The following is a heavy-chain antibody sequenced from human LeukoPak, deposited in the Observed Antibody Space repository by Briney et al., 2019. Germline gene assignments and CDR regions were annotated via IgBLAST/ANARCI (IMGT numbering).Heavy chain of an antibody. CDR1: GGSFSGYY. D-gene: IGHD6-13*01. V-gene: IGHV4-34*01. CDR2: INHSGST. J-gene: IGHJ3*02. CDR3: ARRRIPGIASFDI. Sequence: SETLSLTCAVYGGSFSGYYWSWIRQPPGKGLEWIGEINHSGSTNYNPSLKSRVTISVDTSKNQFSLKLSSVTAADTAVYYCARRRIPGIASFDIWGQGTMVTVSS.